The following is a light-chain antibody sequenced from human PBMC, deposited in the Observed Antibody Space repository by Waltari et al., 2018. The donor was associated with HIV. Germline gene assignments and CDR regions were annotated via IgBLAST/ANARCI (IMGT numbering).Light chain of an antibody. CDR3: QVWDSSTNHVV. CDR1: NIV. V-gene: IGLV3-21*04. J-gene: IGLJ2*01. Sequence: SSVLTQPPSVSVAPGKTASITRGGTNIVPWYQLKPGQAPVLVIYDDSDRPSGIPERFSGSNSGNTATLTISRVEAGDEADYYCQVWDSSTNHVVFGGGTKLTVL. CDR2: DDS.